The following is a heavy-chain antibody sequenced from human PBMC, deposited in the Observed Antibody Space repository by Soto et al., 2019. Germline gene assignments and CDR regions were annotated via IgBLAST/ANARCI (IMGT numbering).Heavy chain of an antibody. CDR2: INHSGST. J-gene: IGHJ4*02. CDR3: ARGRKDYSSSWYVD. CDR1: GGSFSGYY. V-gene: IGHV4-34*01. Sequence: KPSETLSLTCAVYGGSFSGYYWSWIRQPPGKGLEWTGEINHSGSTNYNPSLKSRVTISVDTSKNQFSLKLSSVTAADTAVYYCARGRKDYSSSWYVDWGQGTLVTVSS. D-gene: IGHD6-13*01.